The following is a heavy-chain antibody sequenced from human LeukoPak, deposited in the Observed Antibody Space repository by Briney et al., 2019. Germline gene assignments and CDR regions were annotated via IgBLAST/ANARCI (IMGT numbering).Heavy chain of an antibody. CDR3: AKVAKYYYGPETYYFFEQ. D-gene: IGHD3-10*01. J-gene: IGHJ4*02. Sequence: GGSLRLSCAASGFPFSTYWMSWVRQAPGKGLEGVANINQDGTEKYYVDSVKGRFTISRDYAKNSLYLQMNSLRVEDTAVYYCAKVAKYYYGPETYYFFEQWGQGTPVTASS. CDR2: INQDGTEK. V-gene: IGHV3-7*01. CDR1: GFPFSTYW.